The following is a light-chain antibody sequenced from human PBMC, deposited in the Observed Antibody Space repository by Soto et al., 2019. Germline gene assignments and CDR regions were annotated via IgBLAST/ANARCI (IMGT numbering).Light chain of an antibody. V-gene: IGLV3-21*02. Sequence: SYELTQPPSVSVAPGQTARITCGGNNIESKSVHWYQQRPGQAPVLVVHDDSDRPSGIPERISGSNSGNTATLTISRVEAGDEAEYYCQVWDGLSDHVIFGGATKLTVL. CDR3: QVWDGLSDHVI. CDR1: NIESKS. CDR2: DDS. J-gene: IGLJ2*01.